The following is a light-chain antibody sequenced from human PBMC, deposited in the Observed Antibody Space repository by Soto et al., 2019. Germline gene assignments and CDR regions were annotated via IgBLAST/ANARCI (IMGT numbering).Light chain of an antibody. CDR3: QQSYSTLIT. CDR2: AAS. V-gene: IGKV1-9*01. Sequence: DIQLTQSPYFLSASVGDRVTITCRASQGISSYLAWYQQKPGKAPKLLIYAASTLQSGVPSRFSGSGSGTEFTLTVSSLQPEDFATYYCQQSYSTLITFGQGTRLEIK. J-gene: IGKJ5*01. CDR1: QGISSY.